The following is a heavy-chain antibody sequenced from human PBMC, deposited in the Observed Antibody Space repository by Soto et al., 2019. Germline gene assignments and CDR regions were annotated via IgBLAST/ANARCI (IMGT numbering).Heavy chain of an antibody. D-gene: IGHD2-2*01. CDR2: ISSSGSTI. CDR1: GFTFSDYY. CDR3: AREFRNCSSTSCFDGPLVYYYYYMDV. V-gene: IGHV3-11*01. Sequence: PGGSLRLSCAASGFTFSDYYMSWIRQAPGKGLEWVSYISSSGSTIYYADSVKGRFTISRDNAKNSLYLQMNSLRAEDTAVYYCAREFRNCSSTSCFDGPLVYYYYYMDVWGKGTTVTVSS. J-gene: IGHJ6*03.